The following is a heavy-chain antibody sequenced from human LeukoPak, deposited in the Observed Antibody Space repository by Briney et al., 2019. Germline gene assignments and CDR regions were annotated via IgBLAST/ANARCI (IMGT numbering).Heavy chain of an antibody. CDR1: GFSFDNYA. D-gene: IGHD2-21*02. CDR3: ARDSGVVTAQGEYFQH. J-gene: IGHJ1*01. Sequence: GGSLRLSCAASGFSFDNYAMSWVRQTPGKGLEWVSAIGGSGSDTSYTDSVKGRFTISRDNSKSTLYLQMNSLRAEDTAVYYCARDSGVVTAQGEYFQHWGQGTLVTVSS. CDR2: IGGSGSDT. V-gene: IGHV3-23*01.